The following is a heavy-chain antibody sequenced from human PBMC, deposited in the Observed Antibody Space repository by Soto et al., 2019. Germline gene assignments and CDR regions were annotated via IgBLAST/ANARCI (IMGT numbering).Heavy chain of an antibody. V-gene: IGHV1-69*02. CDR1: GGTFSCYT. CDR3: ARASTYYYDSSGYYPIGY. J-gene: IGHJ4*02. Sequence: ASVKVSCKASGGTFSCYTSSWVRQAPGQGLEWMGRIIPILGIANYAQKFQGRVTITADKSTSTAYMELSSLRSEDTAVYYCARASTYYYDSSGYYPIGYWGQGTLVTVSS. D-gene: IGHD3-22*01. CDR2: IIPILGIA.